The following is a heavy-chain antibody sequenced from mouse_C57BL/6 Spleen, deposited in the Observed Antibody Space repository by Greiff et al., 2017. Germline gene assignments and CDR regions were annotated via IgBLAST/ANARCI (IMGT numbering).Heavy chain of an antibody. J-gene: IGHJ2*01. V-gene: IGHV5-4*03. CDR2: ISDGGSYT. CDR3: ARSKDFDY. CDR1: GFTFSSYA. Sequence: EVKVVESGGGLVKPGGSLKLSCAASGFTFSSYAMSWVRQTPEKRLEWVATISDGGSYTYYPDNVKGRFTISRDNAKNNLYLQMSQLKSENTAMYYCARSKDFDYWGQGTTLTVSS.